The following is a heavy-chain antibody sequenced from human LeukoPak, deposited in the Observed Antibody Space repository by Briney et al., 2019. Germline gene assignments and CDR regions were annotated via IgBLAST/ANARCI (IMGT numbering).Heavy chain of an antibody. D-gene: IGHD1-26*01. J-gene: IGHJ5*02. Sequence: SETLSLTCTVSGGSISSYYWSWIRRPPGKGLEWIGYIYTSGSTNYNPSLKSRVTISVDTSKNQFSLKLSSVTAADTAVYYCASVVGAMYNWFDPWGQGTLVTVSS. V-gene: IGHV4-4*09. CDR3: ASVVGAMYNWFDP. CDR1: GGSISSYY. CDR2: IYTSGST.